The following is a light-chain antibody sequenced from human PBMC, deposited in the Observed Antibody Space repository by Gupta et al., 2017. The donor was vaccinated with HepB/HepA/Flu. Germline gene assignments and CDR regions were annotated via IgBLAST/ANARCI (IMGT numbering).Light chain of an antibody. CDR1: SSKIGSNY. V-gene: IGLV1-47*01. Sequence: QSVLTQPPSASATPGQRVTISCSGSSSKIGSNYVYWYQQLPVTAPKLLIYRNNQRPSGVPDRFSGSKYGTSASLASSGLRAEDEADYYCAAWDDRRSGWVFGGGTKRTVL. J-gene: IGLJ3*02. CDR3: AAWDDRRSGWV. CDR2: RNN.